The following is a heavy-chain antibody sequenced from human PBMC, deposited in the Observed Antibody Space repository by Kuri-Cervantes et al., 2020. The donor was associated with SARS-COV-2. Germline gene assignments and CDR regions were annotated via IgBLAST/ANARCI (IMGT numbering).Heavy chain of an antibody. Sequence: GGSLRLSCAASGFTFSDYYMSWIRQAPGKGLEWVSYISSSGSTIYYADSVKGRFTISRDNAKNSLYLQMSSLRAEDTAVYYCARGAHDYYYYGMDVWGQGTTVTVSS. J-gene: IGHJ6*02. CDR2: ISSSGSTI. V-gene: IGHV3-11*01. CDR3: ARGAHDYYYYGMDV. CDR1: GFTFSDYY.